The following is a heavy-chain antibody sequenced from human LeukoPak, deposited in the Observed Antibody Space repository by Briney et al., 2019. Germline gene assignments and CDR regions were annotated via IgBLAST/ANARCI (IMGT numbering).Heavy chain of an antibody. CDR3: ARSKWGYAFDI. CDR2: INHSGST. D-gene: IGHD7-27*01. V-gene: IGHV4-34*01. Sequence: SETLSLTCAVYGGSFSGYYWSWIRQPPGKGLEWIGEINHSGSTNYNPSLKSRVTISLDTSKNQFSLKLSSVTAADTAVYFCARSKWGYAFDIWGQGTMVTFSS. J-gene: IGHJ3*02. CDR1: GGSFSGYY.